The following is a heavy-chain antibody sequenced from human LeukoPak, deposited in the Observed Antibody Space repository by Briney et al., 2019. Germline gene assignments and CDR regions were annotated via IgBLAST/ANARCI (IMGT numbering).Heavy chain of an antibody. Sequence: PSETLSLTCTVSGGSITSYYWSWIRQPPGKGLEWIGYIYYSGSTNYNPSLKSRVTISVDTSKNQFSLKLSSVTAADTAVYYCASNYYGSGSLDYWGQGNLVTVSS. CDR3: ASNYYGSGSLDY. J-gene: IGHJ4*02. CDR2: IYYSGST. V-gene: IGHV4-59*08. D-gene: IGHD3-10*01. CDR1: GGSITSYY.